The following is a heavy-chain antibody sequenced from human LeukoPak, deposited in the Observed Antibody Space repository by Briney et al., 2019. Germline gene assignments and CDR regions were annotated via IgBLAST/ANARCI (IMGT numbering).Heavy chain of an antibody. J-gene: IGHJ4*02. V-gene: IGHV4-61*09. CDR2: IFTRGTT. D-gene: IGHD6-19*01. CDR3: ARSSLAVYFDY. Sequence: SQTLSLTCTVSGGSLSSGSYYWNWIRQPAGKRLEWLGNIFTRGTTNYNASLESRLTISLDTARNQFSLYLSSVTAADTAMYFCARSSLAVYFDYWGQGTLVTASS. CDR1: GGSLSSGSYY.